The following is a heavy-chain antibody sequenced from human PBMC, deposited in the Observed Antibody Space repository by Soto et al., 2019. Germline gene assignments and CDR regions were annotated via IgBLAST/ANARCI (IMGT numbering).Heavy chain of an antibody. CDR2: IIPIFGTR. CDR1: GGTFSNYA. D-gene: IGHD3-10*01. V-gene: IGHV1-69*06. Sequence: SVKVSCKASGGTFSNYAITWVRQAPGQGLEWLGRIIPIFGTRNYAQKFQGRVTITADKSTSTAYMELSSLRSEDTAVYYCARGPNIITMVRGVIDYYGMDGWGQGTTVTVSS. CDR3: ARGPNIITMVRGVIDYYGMDG. J-gene: IGHJ6*02.